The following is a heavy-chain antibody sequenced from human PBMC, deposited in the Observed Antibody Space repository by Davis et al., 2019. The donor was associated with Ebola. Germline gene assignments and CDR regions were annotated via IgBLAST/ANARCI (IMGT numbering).Heavy chain of an antibody. D-gene: IGHD7-27*01. CDR1: GFSFSNYW. CDR2: ISPDGRAT. Sequence: HTGGSLRLSCAASGFSFSNYWIHWVRQAPGKGPVWVSRISPDGRATGYADSVKGRFTISRDNSKNTLYLQMNSLRAEDTAVYYCARNGNWDFDYWGQGTLVTVSS. J-gene: IGHJ4*02. V-gene: IGHV3-74*01. CDR3: ARNGNWDFDY.